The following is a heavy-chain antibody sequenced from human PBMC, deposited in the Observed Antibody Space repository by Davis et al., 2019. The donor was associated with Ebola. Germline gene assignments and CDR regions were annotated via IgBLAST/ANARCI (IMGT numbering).Heavy chain of an antibody. Sequence: GESLKISCAASGFVFRNYVMSWVRQAPGKGLEWVSTLGTSADTYYADSVKDRFTISSDSSKNTVSLQMNGLRAEDTAMYYCARGPYSSDAGSQHQGLDYWGQGTLVTVSS. CDR3: ARGPYSSDAGSQHQGLDY. CDR2: LGTSADT. V-gene: IGHV3-66*01. D-gene: IGHD3-10*01. J-gene: IGHJ4*02. CDR1: GFVFRNYV.